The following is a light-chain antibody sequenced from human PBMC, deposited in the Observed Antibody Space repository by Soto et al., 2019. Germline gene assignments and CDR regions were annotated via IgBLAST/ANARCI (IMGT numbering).Light chain of an antibody. Sequence: QSALTQPASVSGSPGQSITISCTGTSSDVGSYNLVSWYQQHPGKAPKIIIYDVSNRPSGVSHRLSGSKSDNTASLTISGLQTEDEADYYCSSYSSSTTHVVFGGGTKVTVL. CDR2: DVS. J-gene: IGLJ2*01. V-gene: IGLV2-14*02. CDR1: SSDVGSYNL. CDR3: SSYSSSTTHVV.